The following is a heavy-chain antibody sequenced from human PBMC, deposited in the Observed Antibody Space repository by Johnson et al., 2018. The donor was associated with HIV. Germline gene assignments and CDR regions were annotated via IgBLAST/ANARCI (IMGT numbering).Heavy chain of an antibody. D-gene: IGHD3-22*01. Sequence: MLLVESGGGVVQPGRSLRLSCAASGFTVSSNYMSWVRQAPGKGLEWVSVIYSGGSTYYEDSVKGRFTISRDNSKNTLYLQMNSLRAEDTAVYYCARAHYDSSGYLLKGGAFDIWGQGTMVTVSS. V-gene: IGHV3-66*01. CDR1: GFTVSSNY. CDR2: IYSGGST. J-gene: IGHJ3*02. CDR3: ARAHYDSSGYLLKGGAFDI.